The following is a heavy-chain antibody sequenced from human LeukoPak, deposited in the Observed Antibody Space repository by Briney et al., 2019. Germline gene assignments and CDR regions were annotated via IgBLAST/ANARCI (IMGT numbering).Heavy chain of an antibody. CDR2: IYPGDSDT. J-gene: IGHJ4*02. CDR1: GYSFTNYW. Sequence: GESLKISCKGSGYSFTNYWIGWVRQMPGKGLEWMGIIYPGDSDTRYSPSFQGQVTISADKSISTAYLQWSSLKASDTAMYYCARRPTSGWNWNDTYFDYWGQGTLVTVSS. CDR3: ARRPTSGWNWNDTYFDY. V-gene: IGHV5-51*01. D-gene: IGHD1-1*01.